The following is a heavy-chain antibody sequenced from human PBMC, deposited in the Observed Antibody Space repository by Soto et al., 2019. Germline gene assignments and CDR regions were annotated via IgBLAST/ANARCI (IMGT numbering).Heavy chain of an antibody. CDR2: ITQDGSEK. CDR1: GFIFSSYC. V-gene: IGHV3-7*03. J-gene: IGHJ5*02. Sequence: GGSLRLSCAASGFIFSSYCMSWVGQAPGKGLEWVGKITQDGSEKYYVDSVKGRFTISSDNAKNSLYLQMNRLSAEDTAVYYCARGVAGRELINHWFDPWGQGTLVTVSS. D-gene: IGHD1-26*01. CDR3: ARGVAGRELINHWFDP.